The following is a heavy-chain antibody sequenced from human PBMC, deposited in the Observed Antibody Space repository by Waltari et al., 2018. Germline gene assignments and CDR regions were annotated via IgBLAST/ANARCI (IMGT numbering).Heavy chain of an antibody. D-gene: IGHD3-22*01. CDR3: VNHYETRGYGAFDI. J-gene: IGHJ3*02. CDR2: VYHSGPT. CDR1: GGPISSSYW. V-gene: IGHV4-4*02. Sequence: QVQLQESGPGLVKPSEILSLTCPASGGPISSSYWWSWVRQPPGKGLEWIGEVYHSGPTNYNPSLKSRVTISVDKSKNQFSLKLSSVTAADTAVDFCVNHYETRGYGAFDIWGQGTMVTVSS.